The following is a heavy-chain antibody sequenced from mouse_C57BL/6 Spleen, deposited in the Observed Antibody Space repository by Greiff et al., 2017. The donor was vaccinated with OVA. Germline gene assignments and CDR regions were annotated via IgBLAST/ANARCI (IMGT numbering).Heavy chain of an antibody. V-gene: IGHV5-6*01. Sequence: EVKLMESGGDLVKPGGSLKLSCAASGFTFSSYGMSWVRQTPDKRLEWVATISSGGSYTYYPDSVKGRFTISRDNAKNTLYLQMSSLKSEDTAMYYYAREEGLGLDCWGQGTTLTVSS. D-gene: IGHD4-1*01. CDR3: AREEGLGLDC. J-gene: IGHJ2*01. CDR2: ISSGGSYT. CDR1: GFTFSSYG.